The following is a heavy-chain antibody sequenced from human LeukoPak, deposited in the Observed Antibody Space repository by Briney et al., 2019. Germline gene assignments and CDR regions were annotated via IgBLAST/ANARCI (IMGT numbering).Heavy chain of an antibody. Sequence: PGGSLRLSCAASGFTFSSYSMNWVRQAPGKGLEWVSSISSSSSYIYYADSVKGRFTISRDNAKNSLYLQMNSLRAEDTAVYYCAKDIRDGYKDFDYWGQGTLVTVSS. CDR1: GFTFSSYS. J-gene: IGHJ4*02. V-gene: IGHV3-21*01. CDR2: ISSSSSYI. D-gene: IGHD5-24*01. CDR3: AKDIRDGYKDFDY.